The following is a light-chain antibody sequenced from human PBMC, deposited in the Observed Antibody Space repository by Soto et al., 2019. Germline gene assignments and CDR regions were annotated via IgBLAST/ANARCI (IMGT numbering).Light chain of an antibody. CDR3: QQYGSSLLT. CDR2: GAS. V-gene: IGKV3-20*01. CDR1: QSVSSSY. Sequence: EIVLTKSPGTLSLSPGERATLSCRASQSVSSSYLAWYQQKPGQAPRLLIYGASSRATGIPDRFSGSGSGTDFTLTIIRLEPEDFAVYYCQQYGSSLLTFGQGTKLEIK. J-gene: IGKJ2*01.